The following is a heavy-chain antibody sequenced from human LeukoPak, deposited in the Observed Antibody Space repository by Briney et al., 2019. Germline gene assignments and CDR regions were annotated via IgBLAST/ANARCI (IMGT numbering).Heavy chain of an antibody. J-gene: IGHJ6*02. Sequence: GGSLRLSCAASGFTFSSYAMHWVRQAPGKGLEYVSAISSYGGSTYYANSVKGRFTISRDNSKNTLYLQMGSLRAEDRSAYYGARDQGYSRDGYYYAMDVWGQGTTVTVSS. D-gene: IGHD5-18*01. CDR1: GFTFSSYA. CDR2: ISSYGGST. V-gene: IGHV3-64*01. CDR3: ARDQGYSRDGYYYAMDV.